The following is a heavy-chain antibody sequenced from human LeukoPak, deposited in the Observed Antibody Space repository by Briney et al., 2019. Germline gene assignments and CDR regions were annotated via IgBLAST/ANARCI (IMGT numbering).Heavy chain of an antibody. CDR1: GFTFSSYA. Sequence: GGSLRLSCAASGFTFSSYAMNWVRQAPGKGLEWVSAINGSGGSTYYADSVKGRFTISRDNSKNTVYLQLNSLRSEDTAVYYCSKDQVRASGPYWGQGTLVTVSS. V-gene: IGHV3-23*01. J-gene: IGHJ4*02. CDR3: SKDQVRASGPY. CDR2: INGSGGST. D-gene: IGHD3-10*01.